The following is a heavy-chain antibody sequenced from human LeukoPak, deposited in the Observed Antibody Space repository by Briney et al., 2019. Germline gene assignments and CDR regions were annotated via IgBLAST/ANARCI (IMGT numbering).Heavy chain of an antibody. CDR3: ARDSSSGYFFDY. V-gene: IGHV3-48*04. J-gene: IGHJ4*02. CDR2: MSSSSSTI. CDR1: GFTFSSYS. Sequence: GGSLRLSCAASGFTFSSYSMNWVRQAPGKGLEWLSYMSSSSSTIYYADSVKGRFTISRDNAKNSLYLQMNSLRAEVTAVYYCARDSSSGYFFDYWGQGTLVTVSS. D-gene: IGHD6-13*01.